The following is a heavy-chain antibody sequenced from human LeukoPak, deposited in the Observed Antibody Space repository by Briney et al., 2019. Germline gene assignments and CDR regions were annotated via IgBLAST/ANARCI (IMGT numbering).Heavy chain of an antibody. V-gene: IGHV1-2*02. CDR2: INPNSGGT. J-gene: IGHJ3*02. CDR1: GYTFTGYY. D-gene: IGHD6-13*01. Sequence: ASVKVSCKASGYTFTGYYMHRVRQAPGQGLEWMGWINPNSGGTNYAQKFQGRVTMTRDTSISTAYMELSRLRSDDTAVYYCARYHLSSSWLKGLGEAFDIWGQGTMVTVSS. CDR3: ARYHLSSSWLKGLGEAFDI.